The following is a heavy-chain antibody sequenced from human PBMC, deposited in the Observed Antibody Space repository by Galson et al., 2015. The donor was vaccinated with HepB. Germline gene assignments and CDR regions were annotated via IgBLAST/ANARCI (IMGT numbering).Heavy chain of an antibody. J-gene: IGHJ5*02. CDR3: ARVVVAATHNWFDP. Sequence: SCKASGGTLSSYAISWVRRAPGQGLEWMGRIIPILGIANYAQKFQGRVTITADKSTSTAYMELSSLRSEYTAVYYCARVVVAATHNWFDPWGQGTLVTVSS. CDR2: IIPILGIA. CDR1: GGTLSSYA. V-gene: IGHV1-69*04. D-gene: IGHD2-15*01.